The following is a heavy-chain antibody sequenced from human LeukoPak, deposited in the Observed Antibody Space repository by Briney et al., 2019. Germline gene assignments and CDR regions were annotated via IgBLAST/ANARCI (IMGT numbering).Heavy chain of an antibody. J-gene: IGHJ4*02. V-gene: IGHV3-74*01. CDR3: ARGPPYYYDSSGYYNY. CDR1: GFTFSNYW. Sequence: PGGSLRLSCAASGFTFSNYWMHWVRQAPGKGLVWVSRVNTDGSSTTYADSVKGRFTISRDNAKNTLYLQMNSLRAEDTAVYYCARGPPYYYDSSGYYNYWGQGTLVTVSS. D-gene: IGHD3-22*01. CDR2: VNTDGSST.